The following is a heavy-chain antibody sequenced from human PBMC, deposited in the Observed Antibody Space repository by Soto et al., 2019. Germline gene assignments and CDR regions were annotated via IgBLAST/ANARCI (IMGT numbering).Heavy chain of an antibody. CDR2: IIPIFGTA. D-gene: IGHD6-13*01. Sequence: SVKVSCKASGGTFSSYAISWVRQAPGQGLEWMGGIIPIFGTANYAQKFQGRVTITADESTSTAYMELSSLRSEDTAVYYCARKALPRIAAAGMNYYGMDVWGQGTTVTVSS. V-gene: IGHV1-69*13. CDR1: GGTFSSYA. CDR3: ARKALPRIAAAGMNYYGMDV. J-gene: IGHJ6*02.